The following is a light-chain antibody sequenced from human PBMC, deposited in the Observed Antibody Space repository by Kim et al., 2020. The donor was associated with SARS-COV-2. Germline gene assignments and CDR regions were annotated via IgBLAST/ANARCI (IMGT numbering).Light chain of an antibody. J-gene: IGKJ2*01. V-gene: IGKV3-20*01. CDR2: DAS. CDR3: QQYGSSPKT. Sequence: EIVLTQSPGTLSLSPRERATLSCRASQSVSSRCLAWYQQKAGQATRLLIYDASSRATGIPDRFSGSGSGTDFTLTISRLEPEDFAVYYCQQYGSSPKTFGQGTKLEI. CDR1: QSVSSRC.